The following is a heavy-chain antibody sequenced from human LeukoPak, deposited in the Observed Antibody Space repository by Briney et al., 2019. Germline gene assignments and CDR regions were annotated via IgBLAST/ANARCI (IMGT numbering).Heavy chain of an antibody. D-gene: IGHD6-13*01. CDR2: IYRGGST. CDR3: ARDRGAAAGN. Sequence: GGSLRLSCAASGFNVSNNYMSWVRQAPGKGLEWVSVIYRGGSTYYADSVKGRFTMPRDNSKNTVYLQMDSLRAEDTALYYCARDRGAAAGNWGQGTLVTVSS. CDR1: GFNVSNNY. V-gene: IGHV3-53*01. J-gene: IGHJ4*02.